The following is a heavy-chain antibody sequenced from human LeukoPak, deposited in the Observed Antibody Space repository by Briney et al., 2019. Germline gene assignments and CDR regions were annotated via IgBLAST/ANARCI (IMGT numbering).Heavy chain of an antibody. J-gene: IGHJ4*02. CDR1: GGTFSSYT. CDR2: IIPILGIA. V-gene: IGHV1-69*02. D-gene: IGHD2-15*01. CDR3: ARSCSGGSCYESDFDY. Sequence: SVKVSCKASGGTFSSYTISWVRQAPGQGLEWMGRIIPILGIANYAQKFQGRVTITADKSASTAYMELSSLRSEDTAVYYCARSCSGGSCYESDFDYWGQGTLVTVSS.